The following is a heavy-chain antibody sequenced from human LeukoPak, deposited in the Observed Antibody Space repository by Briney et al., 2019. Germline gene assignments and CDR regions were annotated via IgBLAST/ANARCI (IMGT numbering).Heavy chain of an antibody. Sequence: ASVKVSCKASGGTFSSYAISWVRQAPGQGLEWMGGIIPIFGTANYAQKFQGRVTITTDESTSTAYMELSSLRSEDTAVYYCARGQASATPGWFDPWGQGTLVTVSS. V-gene: IGHV1-69*05. J-gene: IGHJ5*02. CDR2: IIPIFGTA. CDR1: GGTFSSYA. CDR3: ARGQASATPGWFDP. D-gene: IGHD2-15*01.